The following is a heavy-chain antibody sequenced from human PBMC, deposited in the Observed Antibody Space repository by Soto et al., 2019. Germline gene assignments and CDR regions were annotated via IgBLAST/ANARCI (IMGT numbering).Heavy chain of an antibody. CDR1: GFSLTSSGVG. J-gene: IGHJ4*02. V-gene: IGHV2-5*02. CDR2: IYWDDDK. Sequence: QITLKESGPTLVKPTQTLTLTCTFSGFSLTSSGVGVGWIRQPPGKALEWLALIYWDDDKLYTPSLKTRLTITKDTSKNQVVLAMTNMDPVDTATYYCAHSSRDRYVQLAFFDYWGQGALVTVSS. CDR3: AHSSRDRYVQLAFFDY. D-gene: IGHD3-3*02.